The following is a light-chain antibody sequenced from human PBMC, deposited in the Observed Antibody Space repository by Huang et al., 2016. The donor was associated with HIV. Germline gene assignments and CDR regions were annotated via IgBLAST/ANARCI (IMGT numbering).Light chain of an antibody. CDR1: QSVSSNY. CDR3: QHYGTSRGT. Sequence: EIVLTQSPGTLSLSPGERATLSCRASQSVSSNYLGWYQQKPGQAPRLLIYGASSRATGIPDRFSGSGSGTDFNLTISRLEPEDLAVYYCQHYGTSRGTFGQGTKLELK. CDR2: GAS. V-gene: IGKV3-20*01. J-gene: IGKJ2*01.